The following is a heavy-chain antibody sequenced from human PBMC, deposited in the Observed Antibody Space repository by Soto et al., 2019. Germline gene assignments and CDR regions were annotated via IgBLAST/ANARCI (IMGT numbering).Heavy chain of an antibody. CDR2: ISSSSSYI. Sequence: GGSLRLSCAASGFTFSSYSMNWVRQAPGKGLGWVSSISSSSSYIYYADSVKGRFTISRDNAKNSLYLQMNSLRAENTAVYYCARDAPLAFDIWGQGTMVTVSS. CDR3: ARDAPLAFDI. J-gene: IGHJ3*02. CDR1: GFTFSSYS. V-gene: IGHV3-21*01.